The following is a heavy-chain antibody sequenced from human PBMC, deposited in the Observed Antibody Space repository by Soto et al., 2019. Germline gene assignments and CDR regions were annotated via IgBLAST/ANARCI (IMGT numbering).Heavy chain of an antibody. CDR1: GFTFSSNW. D-gene: IGHD3-3*01. CDR3: AKGGTYDFPPY. J-gene: IGHJ4*02. V-gene: IGHV3-74*01. CDR2: INSDGSIT. Sequence: GGSLRLSCAASGFTFSSNWMHWVRQAPGKGLVWVSRINSDGSITNYADSVKGRFTISRDNAKNTLYLQMRSLRAEDTAVYYCAKGGTYDFPPYWRQATLVTVPQ.